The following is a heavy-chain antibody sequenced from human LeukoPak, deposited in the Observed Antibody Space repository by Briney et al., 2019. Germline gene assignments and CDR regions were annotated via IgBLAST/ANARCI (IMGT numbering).Heavy chain of an antibody. CDR2: PSAYNGNR. D-gene: IGHD5-12*01. CDR1: GYSFGDYG. V-gene: IGHV1-18*01. J-gene: IGHJ4*02. Sequence: ASVMDSCKASGYSFGDYGFRWVRPDTGQGFKWLRWPSAYNGNRNYAQKVEGRVTITKDTTTGTAYRELRGLRPDDTAVYSCARDDSGAKVDIDYWGPGTLLSVSS. CDR3: ARDDSGAKVDIDY.